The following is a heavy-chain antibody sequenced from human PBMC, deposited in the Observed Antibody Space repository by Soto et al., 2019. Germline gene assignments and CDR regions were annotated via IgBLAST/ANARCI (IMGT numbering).Heavy chain of an antibody. CDR3: VKRLSTERLLFYC. Sequence: GGSLRLSCAASGLTSSTYAMSWVRQAPGKGLEWVSGISGSGGNTYYADSVKGRFTISRDNSKNMLYLQMNSLRAEDTAVYYCVKRLSTERLLFYCCGQGTLVTVSS. D-gene: IGHD2-21*02. CDR2: ISGSGGNT. CDR1: GLTSSTYA. V-gene: IGHV3-23*01. J-gene: IGHJ4*02.